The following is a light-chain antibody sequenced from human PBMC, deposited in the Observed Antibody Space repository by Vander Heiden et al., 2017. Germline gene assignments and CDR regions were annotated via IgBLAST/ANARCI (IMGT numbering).Light chain of an antibody. CDR3: QQRSNWPT. J-gene: IGKJ4*01. CDR2: EAS. CDR1: QRVSSY. V-gene: IGKV3-11*01. Sequence: VFTQSPATLSLSPGERALLSCRTSQRVSSYLAWYQQKPGQAPRLLIYEASNRATGIPARFSGSGSGTDFTLTISSLEPEDLAVYYCQQRSNWPTFGGGTKVEIK.